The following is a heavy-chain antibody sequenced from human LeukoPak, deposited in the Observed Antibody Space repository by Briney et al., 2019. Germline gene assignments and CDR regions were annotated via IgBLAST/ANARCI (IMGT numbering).Heavy chain of an antibody. V-gene: IGHV1-2*02. CDR2: INPNSGGT. CDR3: ARGDGSYLL. Sequence: ASVKVSCKASGYTFTGYYIHWVRQAPGQGLEWMGWINPNSGGTNYGQNFQARVIMTRDTSISTAYMELSSLRSDDTAVYYCARGDGSYLLRGQGTLVTVSS. CDR1: GYTFTGYY. D-gene: IGHD1-26*01. J-gene: IGHJ4*02.